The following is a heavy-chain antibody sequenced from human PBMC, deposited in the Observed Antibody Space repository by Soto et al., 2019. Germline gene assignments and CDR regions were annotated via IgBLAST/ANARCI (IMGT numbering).Heavy chain of an antibody. CDR2: ISYDGSNK. Sequence: QVQLVESGGGVVQPGRSLRLSCAASGFTFSSYAMHWVRQAPGKGLEWVAVISYDGSNKYYADSVRGRFTISRDNSKNTLYLQMNSRRAEDTAVYYCARDQEAGGPIGYWGQGTLVTVSS. V-gene: IGHV3-30-3*01. D-gene: IGHD3-10*01. CDR3: ARDQEAGGPIGY. CDR1: GFTFSSYA. J-gene: IGHJ4*02.